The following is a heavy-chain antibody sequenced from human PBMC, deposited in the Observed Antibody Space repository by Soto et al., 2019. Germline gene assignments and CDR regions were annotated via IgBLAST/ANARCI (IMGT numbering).Heavy chain of an antibody. Sequence: ASVKVSCKASCFTFSSYGISWVRQAPGQGLEWMGWISAYNGNTNYAQKLQGRVTMTTDTSTSTAYMELRSLRSDDTAVYYCARDRADTAFDYWGQGTLVTVSS. D-gene: IGHD5-18*01. CDR2: ISAYNGNT. CDR1: CFTFSSYG. J-gene: IGHJ4*02. V-gene: IGHV1-18*01. CDR3: ARDRADTAFDY.